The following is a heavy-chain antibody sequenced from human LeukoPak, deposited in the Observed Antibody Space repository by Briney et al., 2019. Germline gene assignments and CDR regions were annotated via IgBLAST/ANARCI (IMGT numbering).Heavy chain of an antibody. J-gene: IGHJ4*02. CDR1: GFTFSSYA. V-gene: IGHV3-30-3*01. CDR3: ARSTMVRGAPDY. CDR2: ISYDGSNK. Sequence: PGGSLRLSCAASGFTFSSYAMHWVRQAPGKGLEWVAVISYDGSNKYYADSVKGRFTISRDNSKNTLYLQMNSLRAEDTAVYYCARSTMVRGAPDYWGQGTLVTVSS. D-gene: IGHD3-10*01.